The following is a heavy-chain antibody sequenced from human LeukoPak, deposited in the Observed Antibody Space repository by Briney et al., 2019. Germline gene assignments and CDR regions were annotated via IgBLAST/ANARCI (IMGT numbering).Heavy chain of an antibody. V-gene: IGHV3-30*03. CDR1: GFTFSSYG. J-gene: IGHJ5*02. D-gene: IGHD6-13*01. CDR2: ISYDGSNK. CDR3: ARAAAVSGAFRDNWFDP. Sequence: PGGSLRLSCAASGFTFSSYGMHWVRQAPGKGLEWEAVISYDGSNKYYADSVKGRFTISRDNSKNTLYLQMNSLRDEDTAVYYCARAAAVSGAFRDNWFDPWGQGTLVTVSS.